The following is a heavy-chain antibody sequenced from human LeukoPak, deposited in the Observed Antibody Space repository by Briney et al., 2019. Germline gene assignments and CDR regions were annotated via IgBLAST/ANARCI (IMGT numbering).Heavy chain of an antibody. CDR2: INHSGST. J-gene: IGHJ4*02. V-gene: IGHV4-34*01. CDR3: ARDRAGTFDY. CDR1: GVSFSGYY. Sequence: SETLSLTCAVYGVSFSGYYWSWIRQPPGKGLEWIGEINHSGSTNYNPSLKSRVTISVDTSKNQFSLKLSSVTAADTAVYYCARDRAGTFDYWGQGTLVTVSS. D-gene: IGHD1-7*01.